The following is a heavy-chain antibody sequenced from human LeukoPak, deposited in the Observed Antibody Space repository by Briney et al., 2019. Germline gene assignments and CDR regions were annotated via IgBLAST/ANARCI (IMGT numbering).Heavy chain of an antibody. J-gene: IGHJ3*02. CDR3: ARHLSRRGAFDI. CDR1: GGSISSYY. Sequence: PSETLSLTCTVSGGSISSYYWSWIRQPAGKGLEWIGRIYTSGSTNYNPSLKSRVTISVDKSKNQFSLKLSSVTAADTAVYYCARHLSRRGAFDIWGQGTMVTVSS. CDR2: IYTSGST. D-gene: IGHD2-2*01. V-gene: IGHV4-4*07.